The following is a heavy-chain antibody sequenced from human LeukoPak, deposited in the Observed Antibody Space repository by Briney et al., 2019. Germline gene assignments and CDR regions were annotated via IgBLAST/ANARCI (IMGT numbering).Heavy chain of an antibody. CDR2: ISAYNGNT. CDR1: GYTFTSYG. CDR3: AREIPPGISAGMDV. Sequence: ASVKVSCKASGYTFTSYGISWVRQAPGQGLEWMGWISAYNGNTNYAQKLQGRITMTTDTSTSTAYMELRSLRSDDTAVYYCAREIPPGISAGMDVWGQGTTVTVSS. V-gene: IGHV1-18*01. J-gene: IGHJ6*02. D-gene: IGHD3-3*02.